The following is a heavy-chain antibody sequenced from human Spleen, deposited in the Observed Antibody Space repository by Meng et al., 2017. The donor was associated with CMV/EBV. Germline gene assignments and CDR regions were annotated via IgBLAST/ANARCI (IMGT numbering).Heavy chain of an antibody. CDR3: ARDRNGYDFWSGYSSDYYYYGMDV. D-gene: IGHD3-3*01. V-gene: IGHV3-21*01. CDR1: GFTFNEYN. J-gene: IGHJ6*02. CDR2: ISSSSSHI. Sequence: GGSLRLSCAASGFTFNEYNMNWIRQAPGKGLEWVSSISSSSSHIYYADSMKGRFTISRDNAKNSLYLQVKSLRAEDTAVYYCARDRNGYDFWSGYSSDYYYYGMDVWGQGTTVTVSS.